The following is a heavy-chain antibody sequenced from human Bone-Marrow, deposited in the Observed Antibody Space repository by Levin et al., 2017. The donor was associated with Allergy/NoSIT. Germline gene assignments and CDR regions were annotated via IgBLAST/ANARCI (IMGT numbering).Heavy chain of an antibody. CDR3: AREAGTFSLTADY. CDR2: IWADGTTK. CDR1: GFIFSHYA. V-gene: IGHV3-33*01. J-gene: IGHJ4*02. Sequence: GGSLRLSCEASGFIFSHYAMHWVRQSPGQGLQWVAVIWADGTTKYYADSVKGRFTIWRDISQNTLYLQMNTLTADDTAVYYCAREAGTFSLTADYWGQGTLLTVSS. D-gene: IGHD2/OR15-2a*01.